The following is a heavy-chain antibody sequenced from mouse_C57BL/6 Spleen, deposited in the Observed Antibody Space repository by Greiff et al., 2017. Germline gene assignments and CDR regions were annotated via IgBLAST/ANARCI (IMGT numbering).Heavy chain of an antibody. CDR2: IYPGDGDT. D-gene: IGHD1-1*01. CDR1: GYAFSSYW. J-gene: IGHJ1*03. CDR3: ARYGSSYVDWYFDV. Sequence: QVQLKESGAELVKPGASVKISCKASGYAFSSYWMNWVKQRPGKGLEWIGQIYPGDGDTNYNGKFKGKATLTADKSSSTAYMQLSSLTSEDSAVYFCARYGSSYVDWYFDVWGTGTTVTVSS. V-gene: IGHV1-80*01.